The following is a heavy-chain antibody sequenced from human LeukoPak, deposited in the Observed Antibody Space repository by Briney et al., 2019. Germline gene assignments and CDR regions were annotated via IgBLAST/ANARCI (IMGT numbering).Heavy chain of an antibody. CDR2: INPNSGGT. D-gene: IGHD2-2*01. J-gene: IGHJ5*02. CDR3: ARGYCTSSSCPYGGWFDP. CDR1: GGTFSSYA. Sequence: ASVKVSCKASGGTFSSYAISWVRQAPGQGLERMGWINPNSGGTNYAQKFQGRVTMTRDTSISTAYMEPTRLRSDDTAVYHCARGYCTSSSCPYGGWFDPWGQGTLVTVSS. V-gene: IGHV1-2*02.